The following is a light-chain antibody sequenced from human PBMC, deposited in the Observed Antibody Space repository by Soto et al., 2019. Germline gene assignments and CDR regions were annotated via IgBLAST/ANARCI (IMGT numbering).Light chain of an antibody. J-gene: IGKJ4*01. Sequence: EIVLTQSPGTLSLSPGERATLSCRASQSLSSSYLAWYQQKPGQAPRVLIYGASSRATGIPDRFSGSGSGTDXTXXITXXEPXXFAIYYCQQYGSSPLTFGGGTRVEIK. V-gene: IGKV3-20*01. CDR3: QQYGSSPLT. CDR1: QSLSSSY. CDR2: GAS.